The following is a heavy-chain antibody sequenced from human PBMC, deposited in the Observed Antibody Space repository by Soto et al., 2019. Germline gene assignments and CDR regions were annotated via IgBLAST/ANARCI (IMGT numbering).Heavy chain of an antibody. CDR3: ARDNGDSGVGWFDP. CDR2: IYYSGIT. J-gene: IGHJ5*02. V-gene: IGHV4-61*01. Sequence: SETLSLTCGVSGYSVSRGYYWSWIRQPPGKGLEWIASIYYSGITSYNPSLESRVTISIDTSKNQFSLRLNSVTAADTAVYYCARDNGDSGVGWFDPWGQGTLVTVS. D-gene: IGHD2-8*01. CDR1: GYSVSRGYY.